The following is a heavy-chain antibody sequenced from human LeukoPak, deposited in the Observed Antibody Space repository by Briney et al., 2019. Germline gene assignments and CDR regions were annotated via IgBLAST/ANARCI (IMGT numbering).Heavy chain of an antibody. CDR3: ARYGGGSYWYFNL. CDR2: INHSGST. CDR1: GGSLSGYY. J-gene: IGHJ2*01. V-gene: IGHV4-34*01. D-gene: IGHD2-15*01. Sequence: SETLSLTCAVYGGSLSGYYWTWIRQPPGKGLEWIREINHSGSTNYNPSLKSRVTISVDTSNNQFSLKLSSVTAADTAVYFCARYGGGSYWYFNLWGRGTLVTVSS.